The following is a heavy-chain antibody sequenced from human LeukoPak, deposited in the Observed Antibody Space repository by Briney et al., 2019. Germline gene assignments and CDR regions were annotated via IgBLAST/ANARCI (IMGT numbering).Heavy chain of an antibody. CDR3: ASVGDTSGYYYYFDY. J-gene: IGHJ4*02. D-gene: IGHD3-22*01. V-gene: IGHV4-59*08. Sequence: SETLSLTCTVSGGSISSYYWSWVRQPPGKGLEWVGYISYSGGSTYNPSLKRRVTISIDTSKNQFSLRLSSVTAADTALYYCASVGDTSGYYYYFDYWGQGTLVTVSS. CDR1: GGSISSYY. CDR2: ISYSGGS.